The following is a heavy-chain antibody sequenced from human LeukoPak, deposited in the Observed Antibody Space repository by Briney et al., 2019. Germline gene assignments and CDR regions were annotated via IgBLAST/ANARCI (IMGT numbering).Heavy chain of an antibody. CDR3: AKEIDGFDV. CDR2: IRFDGGDT. CDR1: GFTFNNYW. J-gene: IGHJ3*01. Sequence: GGSLRLSCAASGFTFNNYWMHWVRQAPGMGLVWVSSIRFDGGDTAYADSAKGRFTISRDNAKNTMFLQMNNLRTEDTAVYYCAKEIDGFDVWGQGTLVTVSS. V-gene: IGHV3-74*01.